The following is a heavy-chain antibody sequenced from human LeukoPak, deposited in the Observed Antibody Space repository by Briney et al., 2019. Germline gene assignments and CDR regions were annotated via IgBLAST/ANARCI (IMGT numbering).Heavy chain of an antibody. CDR2: IYHSGST. Sequence: SETLSLTCAVSGYSISSGYYWGWIRQPPGKGLEWIGSIYHSGSTYYNPSLKSRVTISVDTSKNQFSLKLSSVSPADTAVYYCARRRGSYYSDGMDVWGQGTTVTVSS. CDR3: ARRRGSYYSDGMDV. V-gene: IGHV4-38-2*01. D-gene: IGHD1-26*01. CDR1: GYSISSGYY. J-gene: IGHJ6*02.